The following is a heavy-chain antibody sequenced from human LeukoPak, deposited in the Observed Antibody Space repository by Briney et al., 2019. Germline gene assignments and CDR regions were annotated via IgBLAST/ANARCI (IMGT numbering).Heavy chain of an antibody. CDR2: ISAYNGNT. J-gene: IGHJ5*02. D-gene: IGHD6-19*01. CDR3: AREGSGEWFDP. V-gene: IGHV1-18*01. Sequence: ASVKVSCKASGGTFSSYAISWVRQAPGQGLEWMGWISAYNGNTNYAQKLQGRVTMTTDTSTSTAYMELRSLRSDDTAVYYCAREGSGEWFDPWGQGTLVTVSS. CDR1: GGTFSSYA.